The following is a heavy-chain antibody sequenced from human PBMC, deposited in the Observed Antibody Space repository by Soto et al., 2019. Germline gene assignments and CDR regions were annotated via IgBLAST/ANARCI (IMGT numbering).Heavy chain of an antibody. V-gene: IGHV1-46*01. CDR3: ASLPAFYGSGSYYGYGMDV. Sequence: ASVKVSCKASGYTFTSYYMHWVRQAPGQGLEWMGIISPSGGSTSYAQKFQGRVTMTRDTSTSTVYMELSSLRSEDTAVYYCASLPAFYGSGSYYGYGMDVWGQGTTVTVSS. CDR1: GYTFTSYY. D-gene: IGHD3-10*01. CDR2: ISPSGGST. J-gene: IGHJ6*02.